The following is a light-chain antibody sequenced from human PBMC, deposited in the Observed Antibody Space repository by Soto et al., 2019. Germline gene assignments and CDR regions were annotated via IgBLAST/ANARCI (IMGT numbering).Light chain of an antibody. CDR2: GAS. J-gene: IGKJ2*01. Sequence: EIVMTQSPATLSVSPGERATLSCRASQSVSSNFACYQQKPGQAPRLLIYGASTRATGLPARFSGSGSGTEFALTISSLQSEDFAVYYCQQYNNPMYTFGQGTKLEIK. CDR1: QSVSSN. V-gene: IGKV3-15*01. CDR3: QQYNNPMYT.